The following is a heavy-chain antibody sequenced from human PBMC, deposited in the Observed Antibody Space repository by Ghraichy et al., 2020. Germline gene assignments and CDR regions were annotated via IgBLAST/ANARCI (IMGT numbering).Heavy chain of an antibody. V-gene: IGHV1-2*02. D-gene: IGHD1-20*01. CDR1: GYTFTGYY. CDR3: ARDTGITGTTSVGMDV. Sequence: ASVKVSCKASGYTFTGYYMHWVRQAPGQGLEWMGWINPNSGGTNYAQKFQGRVTMTRDTSISTAYMELSRLRSDDTAVYYCARDTGITGTTSVGMDVWGQGTTVTVSS. CDR2: INPNSGGT. J-gene: IGHJ6*02.